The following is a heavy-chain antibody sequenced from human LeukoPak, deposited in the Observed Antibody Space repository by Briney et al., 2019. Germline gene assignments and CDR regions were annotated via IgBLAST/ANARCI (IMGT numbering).Heavy chain of an antibody. CDR3: ARGRKGSGGTDAFDI. D-gene: IGHD3-10*01. Sequence: ASVKVSCKASGYTFTSYDINWVRQATGQGLEWMGWMNPNSGNTGYAQKFQGRVTMTRNTSISTAYMELSSLSSEDTAVYYCARGRKGSGGTDAFDIWGQGTMVTVSS. CDR2: MNPNSGNT. CDR1: GYTFTSYD. J-gene: IGHJ3*02. V-gene: IGHV1-8*01.